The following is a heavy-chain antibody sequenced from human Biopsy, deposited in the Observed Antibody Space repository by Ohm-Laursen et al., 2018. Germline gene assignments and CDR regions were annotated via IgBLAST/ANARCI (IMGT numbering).Heavy chain of an antibody. D-gene: IGHD2-15*01. V-gene: IGHV1-18*01. CDR3: ARDRYRWDIAAVVAAHYSEKYYALDV. CDR2: ISAYNNNNT. Sequence: ASVKVSCKASGYTFGNYGVTWVRQAPGQGLEWMGRISAYNNNNTNYAQKFQGRVTMTADTSTDIAYMELRSLRSDDTAIYYCARDRYRWDIAAVVAAHYSEKYYALDVWGQGTTVTVSS. J-gene: IGHJ6*02. CDR1: GYTFGNYG.